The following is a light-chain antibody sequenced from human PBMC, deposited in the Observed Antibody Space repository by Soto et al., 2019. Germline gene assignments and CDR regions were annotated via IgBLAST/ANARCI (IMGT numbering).Light chain of an antibody. J-gene: IGKJ1*01. CDR2: GAS. Sequence: EIVMTPSPATLSVSPGERATLSCRASQSVSSNLAWYQQKPGQAPRLLIYGASTRATGIPARFSGSGSGTEFTLTISSLQSEDFATYYCQQYNNYWTFGQGTKVDIK. CDR1: QSVSSN. V-gene: IGKV3-15*01. CDR3: QQYNNYWT.